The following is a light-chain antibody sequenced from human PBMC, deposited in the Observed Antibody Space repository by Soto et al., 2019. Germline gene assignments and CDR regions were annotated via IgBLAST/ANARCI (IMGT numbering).Light chain of an antibody. J-gene: IGKJ1*01. CDR1: QGISSY. Sequence: PSSFSASTGDRVTITCRASQGISSYLAWYQQKPGKAPKLLIYDASNLESGVPSIFSGSGSGTEFTLTISSLPPDNFATYYCQQYSTYSTFGQGTKVDIK. V-gene: IGKV1-8*01. CDR2: DAS. CDR3: QQYSTYST.